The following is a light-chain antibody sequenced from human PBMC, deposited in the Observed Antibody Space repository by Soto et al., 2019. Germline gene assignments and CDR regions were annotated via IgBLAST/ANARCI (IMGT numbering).Light chain of an antibody. V-gene: IGLV2-14*01. CDR1: SGDIGSYNR. Sequence: SGLTQPASGSGSPGQSITISCTGTSGDIGSYNRVSWYQQHPGKAPKLIIYEVTDRPSGVSNRFSGSKSGNTASLTISGLQAEDEAEYYCSSYTNIKTRACVFGTGTKVTVL. CDR3: SSYTNIKTRACV. J-gene: IGLJ1*01. CDR2: EVT.